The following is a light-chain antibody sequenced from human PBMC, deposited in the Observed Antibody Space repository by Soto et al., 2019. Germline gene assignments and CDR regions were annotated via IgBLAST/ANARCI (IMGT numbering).Light chain of an antibody. CDR3: QQYGGMWT. CDR1: QSVRSSY. Sequence: EIVLTQSPGTLSLSPGERATLSCRASQSVRSSYLAWCQQKPGQAPRLLIYGASSRATGIPDRFSGSGSGTDFTLTINRLEPEDFAVYYCQQYGGMWTFGQGTKVDNK. CDR2: GAS. V-gene: IGKV3-20*01. J-gene: IGKJ1*01.